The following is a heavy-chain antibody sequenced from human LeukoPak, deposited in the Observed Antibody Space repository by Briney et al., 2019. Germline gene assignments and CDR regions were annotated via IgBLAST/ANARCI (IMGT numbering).Heavy chain of an antibody. D-gene: IGHD2-2*01. V-gene: IGHV3-11*04. Sequence: GGSLRLSCAASGFTFSVHYMTWIRQAPGKGLQWISYISNDGTKTYYADSVRGRSTISRDNGKNLVYLQMNSLRAEDTAVYYCARDWVVVPAAHPFDYWGQGTLVTVSS. CDR3: ARDWVVVPAAHPFDY. CDR2: ISNDGTKT. CDR1: GFTFSVHY. J-gene: IGHJ4*02.